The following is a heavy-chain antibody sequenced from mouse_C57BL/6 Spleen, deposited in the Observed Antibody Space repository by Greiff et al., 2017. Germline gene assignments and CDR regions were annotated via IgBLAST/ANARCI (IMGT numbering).Heavy chain of an antibody. Sequence: LKQSGPGILQPSQTLCLTCSFSGFSLSTFGMGVGWLRQPSGKGLELLAHIWWDDDKYYNPTLKRRLTISKATSKNQVLLKIDNVDTSDTATYYCARIANCGSSPYYFDYWGQGTTLTVSS. J-gene: IGHJ2*01. CDR1: GFSLSTFGMG. CDR3: ARIANCGSSPYYFDY. D-gene: IGHD1-1*01. CDR2: IWWDDDK. V-gene: IGHV8-8*01.